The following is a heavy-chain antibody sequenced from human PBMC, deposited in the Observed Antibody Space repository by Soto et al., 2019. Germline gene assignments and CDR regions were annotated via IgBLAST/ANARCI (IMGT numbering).Heavy chain of an antibody. V-gene: IGHV4-59*01. CDR1: GAPISSYY. Sequence: SETLSLTCTVSGAPISSYYWSWIRQPPGKGLEWIGYIDNVGSSHYNPSLKSRVTISADTSKNQFSLRLSSVPAADTAVYYCARSRYFDYWGQGTLVTVSS. CDR3: ARSRYFDY. J-gene: IGHJ4*02. CDR2: IDNVGSS.